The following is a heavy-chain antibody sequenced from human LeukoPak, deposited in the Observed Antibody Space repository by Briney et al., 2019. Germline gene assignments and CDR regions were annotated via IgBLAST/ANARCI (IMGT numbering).Heavy chain of an antibody. CDR2: ISGSSSYI. CDR3: ARDGRYCSGGSCLLYYYYGMDV. CDR1: GFTFSSYA. Sequence: GGSLRLSCAASGFTFSSYAMNWVRQAPGKGLEWVSSISGSSSYIYYADSVKGRFTISRDNAKNSLYLQMNSLRAEDTAVYYCARDGRYCSGGSCLLYYYYGMDVWGQGTTVTVSS. V-gene: IGHV3-21*01. D-gene: IGHD2-15*01. J-gene: IGHJ6*02.